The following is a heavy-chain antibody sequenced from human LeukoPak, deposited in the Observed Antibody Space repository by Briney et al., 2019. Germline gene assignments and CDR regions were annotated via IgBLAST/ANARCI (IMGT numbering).Heavy chain of an antibody. J-gene: IGHJ4*02. Sequence: PGGSLRLSCAASGFTFSSHWMSWVRQAPGKGLDWVAHIKQDGSEKQYMDSVRGRFTISRDNTKNSMYLQMDSLRDEDTAVYYCARAGRSFYGGSSDYWGQGTLVTVSS. CDR1: GFTFSSHW. CDR2: IKQDGSEK. D-gene: IGHD4-23*01. CDR3: ARAGRSFYGGSSDY. V-gene: IGHV3-7*01.